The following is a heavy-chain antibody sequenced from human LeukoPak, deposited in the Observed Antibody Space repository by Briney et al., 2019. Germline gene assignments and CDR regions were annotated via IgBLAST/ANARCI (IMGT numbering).Heavy chain of an antibody. D-gene: IGHD4-17*01. CDR2: IYSGGYT. Sequence: PGGSLRLSCAASGFSVSSNYMSWVRQAPGKGLEWVSVIYSGGYTNYADSVKGRFTISRDNSKNTLYLQMNSLRVEDTAVYYCARDVPYGDWGQGTLVTVSS. J-gene: IGHJ4*02. V-gene: IGHV3-53*01. CDR3: ARDVPYGD. CDR1: GFSVSSNY.